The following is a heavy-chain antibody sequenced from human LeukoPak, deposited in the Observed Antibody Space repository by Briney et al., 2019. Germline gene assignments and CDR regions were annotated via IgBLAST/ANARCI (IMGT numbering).Heavy chain of an antibody. V-gene: IGHV4-34*01. J-gene: IGHJ4*02. Sequence: PSETLSLTCAVYGGSFSGYYWSWIRQPPGKGLEWIGEINRSGSTNYNPSLKSRVTISVDTSKNQFSLKLSSVTAADTAVYYCARRLLWFGDLDYWGQGTLVTVSS. D-gene: IGHD3-10*01. CDR2: INRSGST. CDR3: ARRLLWFGDLDY. CDR1: GGSFSGYY.